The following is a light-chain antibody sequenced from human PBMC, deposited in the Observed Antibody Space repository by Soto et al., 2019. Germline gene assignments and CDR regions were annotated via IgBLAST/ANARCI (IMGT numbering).Light chain of an antibody. V-gene: IGLV2-23*03. CDR1: SSDVGSYNI. CDR2: EGS. Sequence: QSALTQPASVSGSPGQSITISCTGTSSDVGSYNIVSWYQQHPGKAPTLIIYEGSKRPSGVSNRFSGSKSGNTASLTISGLQAEDEADYHCCSYAGSRNFVFGGGTKLTVL. J-gene: IGLJ2*01. CDR3: CSYAGSRNFV.